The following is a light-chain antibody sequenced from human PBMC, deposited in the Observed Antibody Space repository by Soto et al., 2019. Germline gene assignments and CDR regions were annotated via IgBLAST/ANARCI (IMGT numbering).Light chain of an antibody. V-gene: IGKV1-5*03. CDR3: QHYNSLYT. Sequence: DIQMTQSPSTLSASVGDRVTITCRASQSISSWLAWYQQKPGKDPKLLIYKASSLGSGVPSRFSGSGSGTEITLTISMLQHDDFASYYCQHYNSLYTFGQGTKLEIK. CDR2: KAS. J-gene: IGKJ2*01. CDR1: QSISSW.